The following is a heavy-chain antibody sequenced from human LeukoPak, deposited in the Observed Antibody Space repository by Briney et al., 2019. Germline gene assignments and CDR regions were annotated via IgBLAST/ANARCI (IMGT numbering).Heavy chain of an antibody. V-gene: IGHV3-33*01. J-gene: IGHJ4*02. D-gene: IGHD3-3*01. CDR2: IWFDGSNK. CDR3: ARVGGYYYDY. CDR1: GFIFSSYG. Sequence: GRSLRLSCAASGFIFSSYGMHWVRQAPGKGMEWVAVIWFDGSNKYYADSVKGRFTISRDNSKNTWYLQTNSLRAEDTAVYYCARVGGYYYDYWGQGTLVTVSS.